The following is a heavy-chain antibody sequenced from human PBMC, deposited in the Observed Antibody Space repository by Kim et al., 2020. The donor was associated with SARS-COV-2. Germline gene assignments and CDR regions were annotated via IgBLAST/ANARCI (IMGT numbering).Heavy chain of an antibody. J-gene: IGHJ4*02. CDR3: ARSIAVAGTQEAPFDY. D-gene: IGHD6-19*01. V-gene: IGHV1-69*02. Sequence: KFQGRVTITADKSTSTAYMELSSLRSEDTAVYYCARSIAVAGTQEAPFDYWGQGTLVTVSS.